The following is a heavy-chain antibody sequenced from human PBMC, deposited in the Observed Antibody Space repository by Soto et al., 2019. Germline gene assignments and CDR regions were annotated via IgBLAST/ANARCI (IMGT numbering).Heavy chain of an antibody. CDR1: GFTFSSYS. Sequence: GGSLRLSCAASGFTFSSYSMNWVRQAPGKGLEWVSSISSSSGYIYYADSVKGRFTISRDNAKNSLYLQMNSLRAEDTAVYYCAREGRTTVVDYYYYGMDVWGQGTTVTVSS. V-gene: IGHV3-21*01. J-gene: IGHJ6*02. CDR3: AREGRTTVVDYYYYGMDV. D-gene: IGHD4-4*01. CDR2: ISSSSGYI.